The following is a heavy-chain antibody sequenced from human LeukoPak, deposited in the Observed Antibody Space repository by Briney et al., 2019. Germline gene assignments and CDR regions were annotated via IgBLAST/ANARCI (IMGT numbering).Heavy chain of an antibody. D-gene: IGHD4-17*01. CDR1: GGTFSSYT. Sequence: SVTVSCKASGGTFSSYTISWVRQAPGQGLEWMGRIIPILGIANYAQKFQGRVTITADKSTSTAYMELSSLRSEDTAVYYCASNQDGDYGVFDYWGQGTLVTVSP. J-gene: IGHJ4*02. V-gene: IGHV1-69*02. CDR2: IIPILGIA. CDR3: ASNQDGDYGVFDY.